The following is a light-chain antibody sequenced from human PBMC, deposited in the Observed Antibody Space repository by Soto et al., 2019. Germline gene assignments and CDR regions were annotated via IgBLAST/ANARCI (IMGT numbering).Light chain of an antibody. J-gene: IGKJ2*01. Sequence: EIVLPQSPATLSLSPGVRATLSCRASQSVSSYLAWYQQKPGQAPRLLIYDASNRATGIPARFSGSGSGTDFTLTIRSLAPEDFAVYYCQQRSNWPPYTFGQGTKLEIK. V-gene: IGKV3-11*01. CDR1: QSVSSY. CDR3: QQRSNWPPYT. CDR2: DAS.